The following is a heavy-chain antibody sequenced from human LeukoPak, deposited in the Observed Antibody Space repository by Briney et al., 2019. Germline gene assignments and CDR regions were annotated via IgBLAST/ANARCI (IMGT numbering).Heavy chain of an antibody. CDR2: IIPIFGTA. V-gene: IGHV1-69*05. D-gene: IGHD2-15*01. Sequence: SVKVSCKASRGTFSSYGISWVRQAPGQGLEWMGGIIPIFGTANYAQKFQGRVTMTTDTSTSTAYMELRSLRSDDTAVYYCARGGGGRINWFDPWGQGTLVTVSS. J-gene: IGHJ5*02. CDR3: ARGGGGRINWFDP. CDR1: RGTFSSYG.